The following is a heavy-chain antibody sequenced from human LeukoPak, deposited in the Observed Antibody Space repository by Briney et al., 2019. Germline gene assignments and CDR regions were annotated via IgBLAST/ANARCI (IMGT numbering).Heavy chain of an antibody. CDR2: FDPEDGET. V-gene: IGHV1-24*01. D-gene: IGHD1-26*01. J-gene: IGHJ6*03. Sequence: ASVKVSCKVSGYTLTELSMHWVRQAPGKGLEWMGGFDPEDGETIYAQKSQGRVTMTEDTSTDTAYMELSSLRSEDTAVYYCATGTIVGARCYYYYMDVWGKGTTVTVSS. CDR1: GYTLTELS. CDR3: ATGTIVGARCYYYYMDV.